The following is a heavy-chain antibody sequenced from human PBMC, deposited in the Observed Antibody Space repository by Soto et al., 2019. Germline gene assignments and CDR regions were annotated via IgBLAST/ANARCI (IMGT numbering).Heavy chain of an antibody. CDR1: GFTFSSYW. V-gene: IGHV3-7*01. D-gene: IGHD6-13*01. J-gene: IGHJ4*02. CDR3: ARVSSSWDFDY. CDR2: IKQDGSEK. Sequence: PGGSLRLSCAASGFTFSSYWMSWVRQAPGKGLEWVANIKQDGSEKYYVDSVKGRFTISRDNAKNSLYLQMNSQRAEDTAVYYCARVSSSWDFDYWGQGTLVTVSS.